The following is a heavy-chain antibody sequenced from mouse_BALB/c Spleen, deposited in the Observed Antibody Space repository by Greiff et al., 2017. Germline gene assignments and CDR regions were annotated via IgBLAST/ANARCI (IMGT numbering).Heavy chain of an antibody. V-gene: IGHV5-6-5*01. J-gene: IGHJ3*01. CDR1: GFTFSSYA. CDR3: ANDYYGSSYPFAY. CDR2: ISSGGST. Sequence: DVMLVESGGGLVKPGGSLKLSCAASGFTFSSYAMSWVRQTPEKRLEWVASISSGGSTYYPDSVKGRFTISRDNARNILYLQMSSLRSEDTAMYYCANDYYGSSYPFAYWGQGTLVTVSA. D-gene: IGHD1-1*01.